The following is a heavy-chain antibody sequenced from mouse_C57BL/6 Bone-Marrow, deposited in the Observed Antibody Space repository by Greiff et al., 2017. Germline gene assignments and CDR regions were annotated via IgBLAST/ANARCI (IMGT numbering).Heavy chain of an antibody. CDR2: IYPRSGNT. CDR1: GYTFTSYG. V-gene: IGHV1-81*01. Sequence: VQLQQSGAELARPGASVKLSCKASGYTFTSYGISWVKQRTGQGLEWIGEIYPRSGNTYYNEKFKGKATLTADKSSRTAYMGLRSLTSEDSAVYFCARYTVVAPQYWYFDVWGTGTAVTVSS. CDR3: ARYTVVAPQYWYFDV. J-gene: IGHJ1*03. D-gene: IGHD1-1*01.